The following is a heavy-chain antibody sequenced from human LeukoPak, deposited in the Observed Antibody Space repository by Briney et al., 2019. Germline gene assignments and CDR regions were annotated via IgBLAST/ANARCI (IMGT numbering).Heavy chain of an antibody. CDR2: TYYRSKWNN. CDR1: GDTVSSNTAA. V-gene: IGHV6-1*01. D-gene: IGHD6-6*01. CDR3: TRQRSTSTDYYGMDV. J-gene: IGHJ6*02. Sequence: SQTLSLTCAVSGDTVSSNTAAWNWIRQSPSRGLEWLGRTYYRSKWNNDYAVSVQNRITINPDTSKNQFSLQLKSATPEDTAVYYCTRQRSTSTDYYGMDVWGQGTTVTVSS.